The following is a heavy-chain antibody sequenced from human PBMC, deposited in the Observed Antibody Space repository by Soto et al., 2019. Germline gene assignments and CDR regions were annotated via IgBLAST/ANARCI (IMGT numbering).Heavy chain of an antibody. D-gene: IGHD3-10*01. Sequence: SVKVSCKASGGTFSSYTISWVRQAPGQGLEWMGRIIPILGIANYAQKFQGRVTITADKSTSTAYMELSSLRSEDTAVYYCARVPGSGSYYNRYDAFDIWGQGTMVTVSS. V-gene: IGHV1-69*02. CDR3: ARVPGSGSYYNRYDAFDI. CDR2: IIPILGIA. J-gene: IGHJ3*02. CDR1: GGTFSSYT.